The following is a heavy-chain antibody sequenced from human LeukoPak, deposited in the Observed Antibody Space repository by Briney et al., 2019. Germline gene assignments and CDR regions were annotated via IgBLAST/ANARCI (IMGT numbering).Heavy chain of an antibody. J-gene: IGHJ3*02. CDR1: GFTFSSYA. D-gene: IGHD3-22*01. Sequence: GGSLRLSCAASGFTFSSYAMSWVRQAPGKGLEWVSAISGSGGSTYYADSVKGRFTISRDNSKNTLYMQMNSLRAEDTAVYYCAKYNMTYYYDSSGSDAFDIWGQGTMVTVSS. CDR3: AKYNMTYYYDSSGSDAFDI. CDR2: ISGSGGST. V-gene: IGHV3-23*01.